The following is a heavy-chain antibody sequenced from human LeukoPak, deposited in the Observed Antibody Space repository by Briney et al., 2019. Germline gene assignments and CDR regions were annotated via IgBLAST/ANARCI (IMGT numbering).Heavy chain of an antibody. CDR1: GGSISSGGNY. CDR2: IYYSGST. D-gene: IGHD3-9*01. CDR3: ARGAYYDILTGYYHWFDP. J-gene: IGHJ5*02. Sequence: SETLSLTCTVSGGSISSGGNYWSWIRQHPGKGLEWIGYIYYSGSTYYNPSLKSRVTISVDTSKNQFSLKLSSVTAADTAVYYCARGAYYDILTGYYHWFDPWGQGTLVTVSS. V-gene: IGHV4-31*03.